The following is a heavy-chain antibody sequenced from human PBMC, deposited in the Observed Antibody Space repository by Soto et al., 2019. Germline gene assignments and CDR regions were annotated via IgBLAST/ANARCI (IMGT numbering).Heavy chain of an antibody. Sequence: GGSLRLSCAASGFTFSSYAMSWVRQAPGKGLEWVSAISSSGGITYYADSVKGRFTISRDNAKNTLYLQMNSLTADDTAVYYCARDTNGLHYWGQGTLVTVSS. CDR3: ARDTNGLHY. D-gene: IGHD2-8*01. CDR2: ISSSGGIT. CDR1: GFTFSSYA. V-gene: IGHV3-23*01. J-gene: IGHJ4*02.